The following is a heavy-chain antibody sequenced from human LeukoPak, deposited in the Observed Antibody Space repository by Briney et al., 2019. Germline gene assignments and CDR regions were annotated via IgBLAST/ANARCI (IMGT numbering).Heavy chain of an antibody. J-gene: IGHJ6*02. V-gene: IGHV1-46*01. CDR2: INPSGGST. CDR1: GYTFTSYG. Sequence: GASVKVSCKASGYTFTSYGISWVRQAPGQGLEWMGIINPSGGSTSYAQKFQGRVTMTRDTSTSTVYMELSSLRSEDTAVYYCARDPYGMDVWGQGTTVTVSS. CDR3: ARDPYGMDV.